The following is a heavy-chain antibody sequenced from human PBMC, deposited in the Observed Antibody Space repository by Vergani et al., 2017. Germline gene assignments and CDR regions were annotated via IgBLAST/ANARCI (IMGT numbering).Heavy chain of an antibody. Sequence: QVQLQESGPGLVKPSETLSLTCTVSGSSISSGYYWGWIRPPPGKGLEWIGSIYYSGSTYYNPSLKSRVTISVDTSKNQFSLKLSSVTAADTAVYYCARTPYYYGSGSYSTYYYYYGMDVWGQGTTVTVSS. CDR1: GSSISSGYY. J-gene: IGHJ6*02. D-gene: IGHD3-10*01. V-gene: IGHV4-38-2*02. CDR2: IYYSGST. CDR3: ARTPYYYGSGSYSTYYYYYGMDV.